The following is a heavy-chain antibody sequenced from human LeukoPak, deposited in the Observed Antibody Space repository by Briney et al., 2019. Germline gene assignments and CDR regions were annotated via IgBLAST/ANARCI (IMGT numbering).Heavy chain of an antibody. D-gene: IGHD3-16*02. CDR1: GYTFTSYG. CDR2: ISAYNGNT. CDR3: ARSQKGDYVWGSYRYSGY. J-gene: IGHJ4*02. V-gene: IGHV1-18*01. Sequence: ASVKVTCKASGYTFTSYGISWVRQAPGQGLEWMGWISAYNGNTNYAQKLQGRVTMTTDTSTSTAYMELRSLRSDDTAVYYCARSQKGDYVWGSYRYSGYWGQGTLVTVSS.